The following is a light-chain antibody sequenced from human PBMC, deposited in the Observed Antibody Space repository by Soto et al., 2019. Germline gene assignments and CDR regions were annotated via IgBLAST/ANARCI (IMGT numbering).Light chain of an antibody. V-gene: IGKV3-15*01. CDR1: QSVGSL. J-gene: IGKJ5*01. Sequence: EIVLTQSPATLSVSPGERATLSCRASQSVGSLLAWYQQKPGQAPRLPIYRASSRATGISGSFSGSGSGTEFTLTITSLQSEDFAVYYCQQYNKWPITFGQGTRLEIK. CDR2: RAS. CDR3: QQYNKWPIT.